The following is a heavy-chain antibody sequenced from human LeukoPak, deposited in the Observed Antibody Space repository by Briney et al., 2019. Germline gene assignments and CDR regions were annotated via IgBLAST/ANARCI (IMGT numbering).Heavy chain of an antibody. CDR2: ISYDGSNK. V-gene: IGHV3-30*04. D-gene: IGHD3-10*01. CDR3: ARGGPQPRRFGELLDY. Sequence: SLRLSCAASGFTFSSYAMHWVRPAPGKGLEWVAVISYDGSNKYYADSVKGRFTISRDNSKNTLYLQMNSLRAEDTAVYYSARGGPQPRRFGELLDYWGQGTLVTVSS. CDR1: GFTFSSYA. J-gene: IGHJ4*02.